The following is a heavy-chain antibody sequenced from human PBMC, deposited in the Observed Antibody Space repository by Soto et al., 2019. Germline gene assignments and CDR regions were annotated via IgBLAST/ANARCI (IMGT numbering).Heavy chain of an antibody. D-gene: IGHD6-19*01. CDR3: AKDRKPGIAVAGTVGAFDI. CDR2: ISGSGGST. Sequence: GGSLRLSCAASGFTFSSYAMSWVRQAPGKGLEWVSAISGSGGSTYYADSVKGRFTISRDNSKNTLYLQMNSLRAEDTAVYYCAKDRKPGIAVAGTVGAFDIWGQGTMVTVPS. J-gene: IGHJ3*02. CDR1: GFTFSSYA. V-gene: IGHV3-23*01.